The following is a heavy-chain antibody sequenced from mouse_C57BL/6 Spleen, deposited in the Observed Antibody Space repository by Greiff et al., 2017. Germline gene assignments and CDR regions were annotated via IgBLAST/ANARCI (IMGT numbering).Heavy chain of an antibody. J-gene: IGHJ3*01. V-gene: IGHV5-6*02. CDR2: ISSGGSYT. CDR3: ARRLADSSGYWFAY. Sequence: EVKLMESGGDLVKPGGSLKLSCAASGFTFSSYGMSWVRQTPDKRLEWVATISSGGSYTYYPDSVKGRFTISRDNAKNTLYLQMSSLKSEDTAMYYCARRLADSSGYWFAYWGQGTLVTVSA. CDR1: GFTFSSYG. D-gene: IGHD3-2*02.